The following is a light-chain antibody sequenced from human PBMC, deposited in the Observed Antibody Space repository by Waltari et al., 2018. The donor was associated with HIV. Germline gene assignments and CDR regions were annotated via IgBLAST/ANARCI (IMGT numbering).Light chain of an antibody. J-gene: IGLJ3*02. Sequence: HSALTQPASVSGSPGQSITISCTGTSSNVGTYNLVSLYQQHPGKAPNLLIYEVKRRPSGLSDRCSGSKAGNTASLTVSGLQAEYEAIYYCCSYAGSDTLVFGGGTSLTIL. CDR2: EVK. CDR1: SSNVGTYNL. CDR3: CSYAGSDTLV. V-gene: IGLV2-23*02.